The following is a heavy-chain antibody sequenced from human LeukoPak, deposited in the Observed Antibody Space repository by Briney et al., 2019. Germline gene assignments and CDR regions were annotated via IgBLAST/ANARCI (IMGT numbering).Heavy chain of an antibody. J-gene: IGHJ4*02. CDR3: ASSYGEAYYFDY. CDR2: TSYDGNKK. CDR1: GFTLTYYA. Sequence: GGSLRLSCAASGFTLTYYAMHRVRQAPGKGLEWVAVTSYDGNKKYYADSVKGRFTISRDNSKNTLYLQMNSLRAEDTAVYYCASSYGEAYYFDYWGQGTLVTVSS. D-gene: IGHD4-17*01. V-gene: IGHV3-30*07.